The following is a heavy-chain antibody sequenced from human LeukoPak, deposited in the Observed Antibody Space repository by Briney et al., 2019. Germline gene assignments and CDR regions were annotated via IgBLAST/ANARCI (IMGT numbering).Heavy chain of an antibody. D-gene: IGHD5-18*01. CDR1: GYSFTSYY. J-gene: IGHJ4*02. Sequence: ASVTVSCKAYGYSFTSYYMHWVRQAPGQGLEWMGIINPSDGSTSYPQRFQGRVTMTRDTSTRTVYMELSSLISEDSALYYCARSAYTYSSYFDYWGQGTLVTVSS. V-gene: IGHV1-46*01. CDR3: ARSAYTYSSYFDY. CDR2: INPSDGST.